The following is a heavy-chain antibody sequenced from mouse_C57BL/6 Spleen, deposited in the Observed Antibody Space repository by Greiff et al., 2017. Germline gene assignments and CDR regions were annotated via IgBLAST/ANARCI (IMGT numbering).Heavy chain of an antibody. V-gene: IGHV1-82*01. D-gene: IGHD2-10*02. CDR1: GYAFSSYW. CDR3: ARFCSMWYFDV. J-gene: IGHJ1*03. Sequence: QVQLKQSGPELVKPGASVKLSCKASGYAFSSYWMNWVKQRPGQGLEWIGRIYPGDGDTNYNEKFKGKATLTADKSSSTAYMQLSSLTSEDSAVYFCARFCSMWYFDVWGTGTTVTVSS. CDR2: IYPGDGDT.